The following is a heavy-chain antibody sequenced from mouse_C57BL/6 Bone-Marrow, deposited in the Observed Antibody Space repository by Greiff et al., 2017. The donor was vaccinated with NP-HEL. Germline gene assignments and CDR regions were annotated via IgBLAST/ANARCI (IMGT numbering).Heavy chain of an antibody. D-gene: IGHD1-1*01. CDR1: GYTFTSYG. CDR2: IYPRSGNT. Sequence: VQRVESGAELARPGASVKLSCKASGYTFTSYGISWVKQRTGQGLEWIGEIYPRSGNTYYNEKFKGKATLNADKSSSTAYMELRSLTSEDSAVYFCARGVYYGSSPYFDYWGQGTTLTVSS. J-gene: IGHJ2*01. V-gene: IGHV1-81*01. CDR3: ARGVYYGSSPYFDY.